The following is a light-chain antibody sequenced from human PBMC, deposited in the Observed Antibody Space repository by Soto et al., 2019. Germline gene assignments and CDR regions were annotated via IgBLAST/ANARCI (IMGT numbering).Light chain of an antibody. V-gene: IGLV1-44*01. CDR2: SNN. CDR3: AAWDDSLNGVV. Sequence: QSVLTQQPSASGTPGQRVTISCSGSSSNIGSNTVNWYQQLPGTAPKLLIYSNNQRPSGVPDRFSGSKSGTSASLAISGLQSEDEADYSCAAWDDSLNGVVFGGGTKLTVL. CDR1: SSNIGSNT. J-gene: IGLJ2*01.